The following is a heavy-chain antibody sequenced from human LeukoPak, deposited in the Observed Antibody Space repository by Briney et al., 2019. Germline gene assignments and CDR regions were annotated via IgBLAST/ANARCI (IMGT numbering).Heavy chain of an antibody. J-gene: IGHJ4*02. V-gene: IGHV4-59*01. CDR2: IYYSGST. D-gene: IGHD3/OR15-3a*01. Sequence: SETLSLTCTVTGGSISSYYWSWIRQPPGKGLEWIGYIYYSGSTNYNPSLKSRVTISVDTSKNQFSLKLSSVTAADTAVYYCARRTGYYDGFDFWGQGTLVTVSS. CDR1: GGSISSYY. CDR3: ARRTGYYDGFDF.